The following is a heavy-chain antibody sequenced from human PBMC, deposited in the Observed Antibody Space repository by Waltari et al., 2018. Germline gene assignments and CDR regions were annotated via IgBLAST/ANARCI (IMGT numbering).Heavy chain of an antibody. V-gene: IGHV1-8*02. CDR1: GYSFTTYD. CDR2: MNPISGNT. D-gene: IGHD2-2*01. J-gene: IGHJ5*02. CDR3: ARAVRNQLLSDP. Sequence: QVQLVQSGAEVKKPGASVKASCRASGYSFTTYDLPWARLAPGQGLEWMGWMNPISGNTNSAQKFQGRVSMTGDPSMNTAYMELSSLTFDDTAVYYCARAVRNQLLSDPWGQGTLVVVSS.